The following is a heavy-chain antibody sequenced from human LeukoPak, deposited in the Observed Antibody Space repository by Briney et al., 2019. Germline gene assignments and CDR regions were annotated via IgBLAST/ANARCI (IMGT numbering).Heavy chain of an antibody. Sequence: ASVKVSCKASGYSFTSYGFTWVRQAPGQGLEWMGWISTYDGNANYAQKLQGRVTMTTDTSTSTAYMELRSLRSDDTAVYYCARVRYSGYDLDISFDYWGQGTLVTVSS. V-gene: IGHV1-18*01. CDR2: ISTYDGNA. CDR1: GYSFTSYG. D-gene: IGHD5-12*01. J-gene: IGHJ4*02. CDR3: ARVRYSGYDLDISFDY.